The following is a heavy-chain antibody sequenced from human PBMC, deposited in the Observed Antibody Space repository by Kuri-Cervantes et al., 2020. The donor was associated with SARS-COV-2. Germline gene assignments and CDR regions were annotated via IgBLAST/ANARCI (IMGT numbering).Heavy chain of an antibody. V-gene: IGHV4-4*07. CDR2: IYTSGST. Sequence: SETLSLTCTVSGGSISSHYWSWIRQPAGKGLEWIGRIYTSGSTNYNPSLKSRVTMSVDTSKNQFSLKLSSVAAADTAVYYCARGGELGRRYYYYYMDVWGKGTTVTVSS. J-gene: IGHJ6*03. CDR1: GGSISSHY. D-gene: IGHD1-1*01. CDR3: ARGGELGRRYYYYYMDV.